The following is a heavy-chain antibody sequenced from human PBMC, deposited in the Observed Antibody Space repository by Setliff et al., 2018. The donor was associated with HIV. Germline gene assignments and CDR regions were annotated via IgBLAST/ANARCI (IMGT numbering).Heavy chain of an antibody. Sequence: SETLSLTCTVSGGSASNSLYYWAWIRQPPGKGLEYIGSIHYNERTYYNPSLKSRVTISVDTSKNQLSLKLTSVTAADTAVYFCARHGTVVTATTNYFDYWGQGTLVTVSS. V-gene: IGHV4-39*01. CDR2: IHYNERT. J-gene: IGHJ4*02. CDR1: GGSASNSLYY. D-gene: IGHD2-21*02. CDR3: ARHGTVVTATTNYFDY.